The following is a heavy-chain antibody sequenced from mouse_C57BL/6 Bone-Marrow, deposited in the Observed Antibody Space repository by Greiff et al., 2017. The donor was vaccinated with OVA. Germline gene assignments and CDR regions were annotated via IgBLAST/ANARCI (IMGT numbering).Heavy chain of an antibody. J-gene: IGHJ1*03. CDR1: GYTFTDYE. CDR3: TRWLLPLNYWYFDV. CDR2: IDPATGGP. V-gene: IGHV1-15*01. D-gene: IGHD2-3*01. Sequence: QVQLQQSGAELVRPGASVTLSCKASGYTFTDYEMHWVKQTPVHGLEWIGAIDPATGGPAYNQKFKGKAILTADKSSSTAYMELRSLTSEDSAVDYCTRWLLPLNYWYFDVWGTGTTVTVSS.